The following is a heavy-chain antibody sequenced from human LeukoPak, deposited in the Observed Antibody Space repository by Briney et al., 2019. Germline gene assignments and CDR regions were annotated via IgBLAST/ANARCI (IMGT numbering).Heavy chain of an antibody. J-gene: IGHJ5*02. V-gene: IGHV4-39*01. CDR3: ARLGPPSLTGEWFDP. D-gene: IGHD7-27*01. CDR2: NSYSGTS. CDR1: GGSISRSNYY. Sequence: SETLSLTCTVSGGSISRSNYYWGWIRQPPGKGLEWIGSNSYSGTSYSHPSLKSRVTIPVDTSKNQLSLILSSVTAADTAVYYCARLGPPSLTGEWFDPWGQGTLVTVFS.